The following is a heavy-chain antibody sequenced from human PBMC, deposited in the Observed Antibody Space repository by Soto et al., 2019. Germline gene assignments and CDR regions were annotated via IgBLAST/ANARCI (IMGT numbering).Heavy chain of an antibody. Sequence: EVQLVESGGGLVQPGGSLRLSCAASGFTFSSYEMNWVRQAPGKGLEWVSYISSSGSTIYYADSVKGRFTISRDNAKKSLYLQMNSLRAEDTAVYYCARVYCSGGSCYPRQMYYFDYWGQGTLVTVSS. D-gene: IGHD2-15*01. J-gene: IGHJ4*02. V-gene: IGHV3-48*03. CDR3: ARVYCSGGSCYPRQMYYFDY. CDR1: GFTFSSYE. CDR2: ISSSGSTI.